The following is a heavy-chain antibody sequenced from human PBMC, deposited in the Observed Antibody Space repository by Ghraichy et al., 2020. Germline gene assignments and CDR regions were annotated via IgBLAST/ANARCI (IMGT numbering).Heavy chain of an antibody. CDR2: ITASGGGT. V-gene: IGHV3-23*01. J-gene: IGHJ4*02. D-gene: IGHD3-3*01. CDR1: EITFSNYA. Sequence: GGSLRLSCTASEITFSNYAMIWGRQAPGKGLEWVSAITASGGGTYYVDSVQGRFTISRDNSKNTLYLQMRSLTDEDTAVYYCAKLLLWSDYYTADHLGQGTLVTVSS. CDR3: AKLLLWSDYYTADH.